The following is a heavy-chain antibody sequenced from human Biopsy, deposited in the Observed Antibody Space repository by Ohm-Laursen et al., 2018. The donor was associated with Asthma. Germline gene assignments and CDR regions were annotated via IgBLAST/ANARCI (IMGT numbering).Heavy chain of an antibody. V-gene: IGHV3-33*01. D-gene: IGHD3-10*01. J-gene: IGHJ4*02. CDR1: GFTFGSYG. CDR3: GRERSYMVDY. Sequence: SLRLSCAASGFTFGSYGLHWVRQAPGKGMEWVADIWFDGSNKHYADSVKGRFTISRDNSKNTLYLQMNSLRAEDTALYYCGRERSYMVDYWGQGTLVIVSS. CDR2: IWFDGSNK.